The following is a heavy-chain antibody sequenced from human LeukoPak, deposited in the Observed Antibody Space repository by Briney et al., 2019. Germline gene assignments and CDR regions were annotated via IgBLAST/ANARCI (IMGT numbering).Heavy chain of an antibody. J-gene: IGHJ6*02. Sequence: PGGSLRLSCVASRFSFNTFALTWVRQAPGKGLEWVSTISDYPHYADSVRGRFTISRDNSRKTVFLQMNSLTPEDAATYYCTKDSQGSYDGFWYGTYGMDVWGQGTTVTVSS. D-gene: IGHD3-16*01. V-gene: IGHV3-23*05. CDR2: ISDYP. CDR3: TKDSQGSYDGFWYGTYGMDV. CDR1: RFSFNTFA.